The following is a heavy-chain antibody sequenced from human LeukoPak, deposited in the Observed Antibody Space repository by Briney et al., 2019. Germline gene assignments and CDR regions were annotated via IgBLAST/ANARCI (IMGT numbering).Heavy chain of an antibody. D-gene: IGHD6-19*01. CDR3: ARWIPVAAADY. J-gene: IGHJ4*02. V-gene: IGHV3-48*02. Sequence: GGSLRLSCAASGFTFSTYSMNWVRQAPGKGLEWISYISNNGGAIYYADSVKGRFTISRDNAKNSLYLQMNGLRDEDTAVYYCARWIPVAAADYWGQGTLVTVSS. CDR1: GFTFSTYS. CDR2: ISNNGGAI.